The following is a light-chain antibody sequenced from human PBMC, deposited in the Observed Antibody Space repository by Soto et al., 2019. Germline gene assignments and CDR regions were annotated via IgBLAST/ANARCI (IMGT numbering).Light chain of an antibody. CDR3: CSYARNYTYV. CDR2: DVS. J-gene: IGLJ1*01. V-gene: IGLV2-11*01. Sequence: QSALTQPRSVSGSPGQSVTISFTGTSSDVGGYNYVSWYQQHPGKAPKLMIYDVSKRPSGVPDRFSGSKSGNTASLTISGLQAEDEADYYCCSYARNYTYVFGTGAKVIVL. CDR1: SSDVGGYNY.